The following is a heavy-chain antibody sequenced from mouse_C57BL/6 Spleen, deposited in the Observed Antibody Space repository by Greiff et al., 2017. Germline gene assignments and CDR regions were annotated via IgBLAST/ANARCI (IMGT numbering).Heavy chain of an antibody. V-gene: IGHV1-15*01. J-gene: IGHJ1*03. CDR1: GYTFTDYE. Sequence: QVHVKQSGAELVRPGASVTLSCKASGYTFTDYEMHWVKQTPVHGLEWIGAIDPETGGPAYNQKFKGKAILTADKSSSTAYMELRSLTSEDSAVYYCARLDYYYGRYWYFEVWGTGTTVTVSS. CDR3: ARLDYYYGRYWYFEV. D-gene: IGHD1-1*01. CDR2: IDPETGGP.